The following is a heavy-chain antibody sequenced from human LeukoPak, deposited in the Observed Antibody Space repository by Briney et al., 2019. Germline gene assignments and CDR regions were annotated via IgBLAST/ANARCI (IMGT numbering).Heavy chain of an antibody. CDR2: ISSSSSTT. D-gene: IGHD3-10*01. V-gene: IGHV3-48*01. Sequence: GGSLRLSCAASGFTFSSYSMNWVRQAPGKGLEWVSYISSSSSTTYYADSVKGRFTISRDNAKNSLYLQMNSLRAEDTAVYYCARDEITMVRGVPYYYYGMDVWGQGTTVTVSS. CDR1: GFTFSSYS. J-gene: IGHJ6*02. CDR3: ARDEITMVRGVPYYYYGMDV.